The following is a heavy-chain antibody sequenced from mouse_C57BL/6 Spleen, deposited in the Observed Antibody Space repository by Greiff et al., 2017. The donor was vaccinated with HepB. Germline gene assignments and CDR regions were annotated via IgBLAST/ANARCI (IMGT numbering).Heavy chain of an antibody. D-gene: IGHD1-1*01. CDR2: ISDGGSYT. V-gene: IGHV5-4*03. CDR1: GFTFSSYA. CDR3: ARGGIYYYGSSLTKNFDV. Sequence: EVKLMESGGGLVKPGGSLKLSCAASGFTFSSYAMSWVRQTPEKRLEWVATISDGGSYTYYPDNVKGRFTISRDNAKNHLYLQMSHLKSEDTAMYYCARGGIYYYGSSLTKNFDVWGTGTTVTVSS. J-gene: IGHJ1*03.